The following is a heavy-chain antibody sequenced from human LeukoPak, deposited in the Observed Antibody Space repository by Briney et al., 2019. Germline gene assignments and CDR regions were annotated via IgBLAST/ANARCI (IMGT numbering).Heavy chain of an antibody. CDR1: GFIFDDYG. V-gene: IGHV3-20*04. D-gene: IGHD4-17*01. CDR3: ARDRTMTTVTDFDS. J-gene: IGHJ4*02. CDR2: ITWNGGST. Sequence: PGGSLRLSCAASGFIFDDYGMSWVRQAPGRGLEWVSVITWNGGSTSYGDSVKGRFTISRDNAKNSLYLQMNSLRAEDTALYYCARDRTMTTVTDFDSWGQGTLVTVSS.